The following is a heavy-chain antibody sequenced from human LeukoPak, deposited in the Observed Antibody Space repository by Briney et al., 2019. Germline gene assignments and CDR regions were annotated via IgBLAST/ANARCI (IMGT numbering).Heavy chain of an antibody. CDR2: MNPNSGNT. V-gene: IGHV1-8*01. CDR3: ARSFGVVIFTHLFDY. D-gene: IGHD3-3*01. Sequence: ASVKVSCKASGYTFTSYDINWVRQATGQGLEWMGWMNPNSGNTGYAQKFQGRVTMTRNTSISTAYMELRSLRSDDTAVYYCARSFGVVIFTHLFDYWGQGTLVTVSS. J-gene: IGHJ4*02. CDR1: GYTFTSYD.